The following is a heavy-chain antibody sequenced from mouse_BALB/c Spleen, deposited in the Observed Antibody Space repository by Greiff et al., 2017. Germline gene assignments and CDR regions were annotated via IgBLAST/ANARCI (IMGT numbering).Heavy chain of an antibody. Sequence: EVKLMESGGGLVQPGGSRKLSCAASGFTFSSFGMHWVRQAPEKGLEWVAYISSGSSTIYYADTVKGRFTISRDNPKNTLFLQMTSLRSEDTAMYYCAKERGWLLRLYAMDYWGQGTSVTVSS. V-gene: IGHV5-17*02. CDR2: ISSGSSTI. CDR3: AKERGWLLRLYAMDY. J-gene: IGHJ4*01. CDR1: GFTFSSFG. D-gene: IGHD2-3*01.